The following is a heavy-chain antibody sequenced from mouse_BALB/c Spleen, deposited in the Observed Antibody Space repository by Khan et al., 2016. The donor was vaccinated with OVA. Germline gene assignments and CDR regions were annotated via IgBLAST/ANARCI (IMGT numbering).Heavy chain of an antibody. Sequence: QVQLKQSGPGLVQPSQSLSITCSVSGFSLTSYGVHWVRQSPGQGLEWLGVIWRGGSPDYNATFMSRLSLTKDNSKSQVFFKMSSLQPDYADIYYCAKNIVYAIDYWGQGTSVTVSS. CDR1: GFSLTSYG. CDR3: AKNIVYAIDY. J-gene: IGHJ4*01. CDR2: IWRGGSP. V-gene: IGHV2-5*01.